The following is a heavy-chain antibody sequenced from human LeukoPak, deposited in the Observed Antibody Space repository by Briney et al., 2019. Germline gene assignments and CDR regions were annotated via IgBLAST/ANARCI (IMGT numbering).Heavy chain of an antibody. CDR2: IYPGDSDA. D-gene: IGHD2-2*01. V-gene: IGHV5-51*01. CDR3: ARRGCSTTTCYHFDY. J-gene: IGHJ4*02. Sequence: GESLKISCQGSDYSFTSYWIGWVRQMPGKGLEWMGIIYPGDSDARYSPSFQGLVTISADKSISTAYLQWSSLKASDPAMYYCARRGCSTTTCYHFDYWGQGTLVTVSS. CDR1: DYSFTSYW.